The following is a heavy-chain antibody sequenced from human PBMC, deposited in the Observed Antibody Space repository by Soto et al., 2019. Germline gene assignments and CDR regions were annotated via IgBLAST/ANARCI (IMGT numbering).Heavy chain of an antibody. CDR2: ILYTGNT. D-gene: IGHD3-10*01. CDR1: GASVSSYY. J-gene: IGHJ6*02. V-gene: IGHV4-59*02. Sequence: SETLSLTCTVSGASVSSYYWSWIRQPPGKGLEWLGYILYTGNTNYNPSLKSRVTMSVDTSKDQVSLKLSAVTAADTAVYFCARAAYGSGSYYAPYYYYAMDVWGQGTTVTVSS. CDR3: ARAAYGSGSYYAPYYYYAMDV.